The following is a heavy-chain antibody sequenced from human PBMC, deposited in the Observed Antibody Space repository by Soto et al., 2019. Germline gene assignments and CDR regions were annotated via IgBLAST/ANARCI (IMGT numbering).Heavy chain of an antibody. Sequence: GGSLRLSCAASGFTFSIYAMSWVRQAPGKGLEWVSTISGNGGTSYADFVRGRFTISRDNSKNTLYLQMNSLRVDDTAVYYCAKDAPGSGWLSDYWGQGTLVTVSS. J-gene: IGHJ4*02. CDR3: AKDAPGSGWLSDY. CDR1: GFTFSIYA. CDR2: ISGNGGT. V-gene: IGHV3-23*01. D-gene: IGHD3-22*01.